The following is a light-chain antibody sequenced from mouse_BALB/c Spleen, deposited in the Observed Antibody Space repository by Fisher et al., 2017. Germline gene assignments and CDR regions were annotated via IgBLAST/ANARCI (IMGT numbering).Light chain of an antibody. CDR2: DTS. J-gene: IGKJ2*01. CDR3: QQRSSNPYT. CDR1: SSVSY. V-gene: IGKV4-59*01. Sequence: IVMTQSPAIMSASPGEKVTMTCSASSSVSYMHWYQQKSSTSPKLWIYDTSKLASGVPARFSGSGSGTSYSLTISRMEAEDAATYYCQQRSSNPYTFGGGTKLEIK.